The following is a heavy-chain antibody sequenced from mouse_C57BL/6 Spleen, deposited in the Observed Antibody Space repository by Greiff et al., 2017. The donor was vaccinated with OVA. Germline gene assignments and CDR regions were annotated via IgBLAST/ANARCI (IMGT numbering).Heavy chain of an antibody. CDR1: GYTFTDYE. CDR2: IDPETGGT. CDR3: TRRVGSYFAS. J-gene: IGHJ2*01. V-gene: IGHV1-15*01. Sequence: VQLQQSGAELVRPGASVTLSCKASGYTFTDYEMHWVKQTPVHGLEWIGAIDPETGGTAYNQKFKGKAILTADKSSSTAYMGLLSLTSEASAVYYCTRRVGSYFASWGPGTTLTVSS.